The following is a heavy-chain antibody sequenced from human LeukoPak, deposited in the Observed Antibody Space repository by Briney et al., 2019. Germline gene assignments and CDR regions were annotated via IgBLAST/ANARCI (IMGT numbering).Heavy chain of an antibody. V-gene: IGHV3-53*01. J-gene: IGHJ4*02. CDR3: ARDFHSVLTLGDIVVVPAATIDY. CDR2: IYSGGST. D-gene: IGHD2-2*01. Sequence: PGGSLRLSCAPSGFIVTSNYMSWVRQAPGKGLEWVSIIYSGGSTYYADSVKGRFTTSRDNAKNTLYLQMNSLRAEDTAVYYCARDFHSVLTLGDIVVVPAATIDYWGQGTLVTVSS. CDR1: GFIVTSNY.